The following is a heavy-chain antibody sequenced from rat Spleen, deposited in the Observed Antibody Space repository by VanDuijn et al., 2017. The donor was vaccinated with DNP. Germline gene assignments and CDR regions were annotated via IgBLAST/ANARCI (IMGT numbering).Heavy chain of an antibody. Sequence: QVQLKESGPGLVQPSQTLSLTCTVSGFSLTTNSVHCVRQPTGKGLEWVGAMWSGGSTDYNSTLKARLSISRDTSKSQVLLKMNSLQTEDTAIYFCARDYYSSSFVYWGQGTLVTVSS. V-gene: IGHV2-15*01. CDR3: ARDYYSSSFVY. J-gene: IGHJ3*01. D-gene: IGHD1-2*01. CDR2: MWSGGST. CDR1: GFSLTTNS.